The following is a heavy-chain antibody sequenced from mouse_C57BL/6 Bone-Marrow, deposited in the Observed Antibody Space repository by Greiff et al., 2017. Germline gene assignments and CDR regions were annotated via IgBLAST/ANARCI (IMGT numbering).Heavy chain of an antibody. V-gene: IGHV1-18*01. CDR2: INPNNGGT. Sequence: EVQLQQSGPELVKPGASVKIPCKASGYTFTDYNMDWVKQSHGKSLEWIGDINPNNGGTIYNQKFKGKATLTVDKSSSTAYMELRSLTSEDTAVYYGARVPRYYGSSYLFAYWGQGTLVTVSA. D-gene: IGHD1-1*01. CDR1: GYTFTDYN. CDR3: ARVPRYYGSSYLFAY. J-gene: IGHJ3*01.